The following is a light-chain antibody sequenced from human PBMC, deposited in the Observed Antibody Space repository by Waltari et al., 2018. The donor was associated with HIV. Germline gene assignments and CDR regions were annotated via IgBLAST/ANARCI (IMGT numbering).Light chain of an antibody. CDR2: KTS. V-gene: IGKV1-5*03. CDR1: QIIENW. J-gene: IGKJ2*01. Sequence: DVQMTQSPATLSASVGDRVSITCLASQIIENWLAWYQQKPVQPPELLIYKTSYLQSGVPTRFSGSGSGADFTLTIDGLQPEDFATYYCQQYNSHSYTFGQGTKL. CDR3: QQYNSHSYT.